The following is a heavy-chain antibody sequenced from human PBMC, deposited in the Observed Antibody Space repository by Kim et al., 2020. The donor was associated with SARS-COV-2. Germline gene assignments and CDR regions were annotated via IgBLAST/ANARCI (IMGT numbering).Heavy chain of an antibody. D-gene: IGHD3-9*01. V-gene: IGHV3-30*18. CDR1: GFTFSSYG. CDR3: AKDLRRTISPFDY. Sequence: GGSLRLSCAASGFTFSSYGMHWVRQAPGKGLEWVAVISYDGSNKYYADSVKGRFTISRDNSKNTLYLQMNSLRAEDTAVYYCAKDLRRTISPFDYWGQGTLVTVSS. J-gene: IGHJ4*02. CDR2: ISYDGSNK.